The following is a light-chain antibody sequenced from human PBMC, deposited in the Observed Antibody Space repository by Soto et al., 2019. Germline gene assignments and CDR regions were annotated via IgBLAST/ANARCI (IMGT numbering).Light chain of an antibody. CDR1: QGISSY. V-gene: IGKV1-5*01. J-gene: IGKJ1*01. CDR3: QQYNGYSRT. Sequence: DIQMTQSPSTLSASVGDRVTIACRASQGISSYLAWYQQKPGKAPKLLIYDASSLERGVPSRFSGSGSGTEFTLTISSLQPDDFATYYCQQYNGYSRTFGQGTKVEIK. CDR2: DAS.